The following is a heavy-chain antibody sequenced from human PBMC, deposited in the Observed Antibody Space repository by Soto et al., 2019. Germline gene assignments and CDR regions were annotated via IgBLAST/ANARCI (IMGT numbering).Heavy chain of an antibody. V-gene: IGHV4-39*01. CDR3: AGPGIAVAGTDAFDI. J-gene: IGHJ3*02. D-gene: IGHD6-19*01. CDR1: GGSISSSSYY. Sequence: PSETLSLTCTVSGGSISSSSYYWGWIRQPPGKGLEWIGSIYYIGSTYYNPSLKSRVTISVDTSKNQFSLKLSSVTAADTAVYYCAGPGIAVAGTDAFDIWGQGTMVTVSS. CDR2: IYYIGST.